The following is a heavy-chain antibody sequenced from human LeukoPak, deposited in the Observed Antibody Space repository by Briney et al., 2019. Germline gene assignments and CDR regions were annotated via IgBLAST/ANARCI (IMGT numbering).Heavy chain of an antibody. J-gene: IGHJ4*02. CDR3: ARLAYGANYCDS. Sequence: ASVKVSCKASVVTNSGYRFPNYGITWVRQAPGQGLEWMGWISVSNGNTNYAQSLQGRITMTTDTATRTAYMELKSLRSDDTAVYYCARLAYGANYCDSWGQGTLATVSS. V-gene: IGHV1-18*01. CDR2: ISVSNGNT. CDR1: VVTNSGYRFPNYG. D-gene: IGHD4-17*01.